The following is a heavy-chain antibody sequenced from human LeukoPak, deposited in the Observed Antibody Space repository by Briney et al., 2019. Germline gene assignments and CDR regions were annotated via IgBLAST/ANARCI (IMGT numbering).Heavy chain of an antibody. CDR1: GGSISSSY. D-gene: IGHD6-19*01. J-gene: IGHJ4*02. CDR3: ARLPGIAVP. V-gene: IGHV4-59*08. Sequence: PSETLSLTCTVSGGSISSSYRSWIRQPPGKGLEWIGYISYSGSTSYNPSLKSRVTISVDTSKNQFSLNLSSVTAADTAVYYCARLPGIAVPWGQGTLVTVSS. CDR2: ISYSGST.